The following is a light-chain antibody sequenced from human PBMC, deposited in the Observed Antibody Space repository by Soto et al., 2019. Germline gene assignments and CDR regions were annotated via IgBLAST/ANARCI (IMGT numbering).Light chain of an antibody. CDR2: GAS. J-gene: IGKJ4*01. CDR1: QSVSSSY. V-gene: IGKV3-20*01. Sequence: EIVLTQSPGTLSLSPGERATLSCRASQSVSSSYLAWYQQKPGQDPRLLIYGASSRATGIPDTFSGSGSGTNFTLTISRLEPEDFAVYYCQQYGSAPRVTFGGGTKVEIK. CDR3: QQYGSAPRVT.